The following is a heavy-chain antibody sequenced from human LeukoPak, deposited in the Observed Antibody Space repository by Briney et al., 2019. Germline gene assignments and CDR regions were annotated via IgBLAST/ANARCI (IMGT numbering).Heavy chain of an antibody. V-gene: IGHV3-30*18. CDR3: AKSVLGYCSGSSCGRMDV. D-gene: IGHD2-15*01. Sequence: GGSLRLSCAASGFTFSSYGMHWVRQAPGKGLEWVAVISYDGSNKYYADSVKGRFTISRDNSKNTLYLQMNSLRAEDTAVYYCAKSVLGYCSGSSCGRMDVWGQGTTVTVSS. CDR1: GFTFSSYG. CDR2: ISYDGSNK. J-gene: IGHJ6*02.